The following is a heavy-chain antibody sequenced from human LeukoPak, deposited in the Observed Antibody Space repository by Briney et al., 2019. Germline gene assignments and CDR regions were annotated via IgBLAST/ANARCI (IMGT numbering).Heavy chain of an antibody. J-gene: IGHJ6*02. V-gene: IGHV4-4*02. CDR2: IYHSGST. D-gene: IGHD4-17*01. CDR3: ARAYGDPNYYYGMDV. Sequence: KSSETLSLTCAVSGGSISSSNWWSWVRQPPGKGLEWIGEIYHSGSTNYNPSLKSRVTISVDKSKNQFSLKLSSVTAADTAVYYCARAYGDPNYYYGMDVWGQGTTVTVSS. CDR1: GGSISSSNW.